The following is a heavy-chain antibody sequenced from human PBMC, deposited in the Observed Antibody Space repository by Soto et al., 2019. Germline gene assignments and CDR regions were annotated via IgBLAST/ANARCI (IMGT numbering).Heavy chain of an antibody. CDR2: IFGGGFGA. V-gene: IGHV3-23*01. D-gene: IGHD3-16*01. CDR1: GFTFSDFA. J-gene: IGHJ4*02. Sequence: EVQLMESGGGLVQPGGSLRLSCAASGFTFSDFAMSWVRQAPGEGLEWVSGIFGGGFGAFYAGSVRGRFTISSYNSRNTLYLQMDSLRAEDASVYDCAKQRGHPLESYALDYWGQGNRVTVSS. CDR3: AKQRGHPLESYALDY.